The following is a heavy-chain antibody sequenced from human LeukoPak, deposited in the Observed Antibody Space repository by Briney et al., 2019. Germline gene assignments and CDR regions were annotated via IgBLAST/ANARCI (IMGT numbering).Heavy chain of an antibody. CDR3: AREDPQTTVPEGLDV. CDR1: GGSIGNYY. CDR2: IYFSGTT. D-gene: IGHD4-17*01. V-gene: IGHV4-59*01. Sequence: SETLSLTCTVSGGSIGNYYWSWLRQPPGKGLEWIGYIYFSGTTNINPSLKSRVTISVDMSKNQFSLKLSSVTAADTAVYYCAREDPQTTVPEGLDVWGQGTTVAVSS. J-gene: IGHJ6*02.